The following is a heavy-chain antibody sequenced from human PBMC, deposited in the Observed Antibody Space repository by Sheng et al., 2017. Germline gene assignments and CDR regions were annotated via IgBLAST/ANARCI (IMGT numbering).Heavy chain of an antibody. CDR3: ARDPAMVRGFMDY. V-gene: IGHV3-21*01. CDR2: ISSSSSYV. CDR1: GFTFNTYT. J-gene: IGHJ4*02. D-gene: IGHD3-10*01. Sequence: EVQLVESGGGLVKPGGSLRLSCAASGFTFNTYTMNWVRQAPGKGLEWVSSISSSSSYVYYADSMKGRFTISRDNARNSLYLQMNSLTVDDTAVYYCARDPAMVRGFMDYWGQGTLVTVSS.